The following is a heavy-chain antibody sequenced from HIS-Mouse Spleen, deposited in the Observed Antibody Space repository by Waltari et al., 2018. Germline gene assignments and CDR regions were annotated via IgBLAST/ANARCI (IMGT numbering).Heavy chain of an antibody. CDR1: GFAFSTFA. J-gene: IGHJ4*02. V-gene: IGHV3-30*18. CDR2: ISYDGSNK. Sequence: QVQMVESGGGVVQPGRSLRLSWASSGFAFSTFAMDWVRQAPGKGLEWVAVISYDGSNKYYADSVKGRFTISRDNSKNTLYLQMNSLRAEDTAVYYCAKDRGSPLYFDYWGQGTLVTVSS. CDR3: AKDRGSPLYFDY. D-gene: IGHD1-26*01.